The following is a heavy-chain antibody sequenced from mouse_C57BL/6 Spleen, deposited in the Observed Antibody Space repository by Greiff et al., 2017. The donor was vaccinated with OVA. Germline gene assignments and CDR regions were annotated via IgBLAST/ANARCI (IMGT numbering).Heavy chain of an antibody. D-gene: IGHD1-1*01. Sequence: EVKLMESGPGLVKPSQSLSLTCSVTGYSITSGYYWNWIRQFPGNKLEWMGYISYDGSNNYNPSLKNRISITRDTSKNQFFLKLNSVTTEDTATYYCARDPPFITTVVAPGHAMDYWGQGTSVTVSS. CDR1: GYSITSGYY. J-gene: IGHJ4*01. CDR2: ISYDGSN. V-gene: IGHV3-6*01. CDR3: ARDPPFITTVVAPGHAMDY.